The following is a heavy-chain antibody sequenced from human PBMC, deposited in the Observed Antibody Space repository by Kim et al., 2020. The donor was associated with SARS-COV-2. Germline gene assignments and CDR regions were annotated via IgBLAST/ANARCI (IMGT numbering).Heavy chain of an antibody. CDR3: ARDELLEPRDYYGMDV. Sequence: SVKGRFTNSRDNSKNTLYLQMNSLRAEETAVYYCARDELLEPRDYYGMDVWGQGTTVTVSS. D-gene: IGHD2-21*02. J-gene: IGHJ6*02. V-gene: IGHV3-30*01.